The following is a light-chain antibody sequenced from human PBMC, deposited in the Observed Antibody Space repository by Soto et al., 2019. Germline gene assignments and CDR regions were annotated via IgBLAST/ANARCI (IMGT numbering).Light chain of an antibody. CDR1: QSVSSN. V-gene: IGKV3-20*01. Sequence: ERVITRAPSSLSVSPGESAILSCRASQSVSSNIAWYQQKPGQAPRLLIYDASSRATGIPDRFSGGGSGTDFTLTISRLEPEDFAAYYCQQFSSYPLTFGGGTKVDIK. CDR3: QQFSSYPLT. J-gene: IGKJ4*01. CDR2: DAS.